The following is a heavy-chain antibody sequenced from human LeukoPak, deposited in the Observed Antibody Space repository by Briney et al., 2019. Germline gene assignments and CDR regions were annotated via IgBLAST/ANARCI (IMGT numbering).Heavy chain of an antibody. CDR3: ARDDQGYCSGGSCYSGFDP. D-gene: IGHD2-15*01. CDR1: GFTFSSYA. CDR2: ISYDGSNK. Sequence: PGRSLRLSCAASGFTFSSYAMHWVCQAPGKGLEWVAVISYDGSNKYYADSVKGRFTISRDNSKNTLYLQMNSLRAEDTAVYYCARDDQGYCSGGSCYSGFDPWGQGTLVTVSS. V-gene: IGHV3-30*04. J-gene: IGHJ5*02.